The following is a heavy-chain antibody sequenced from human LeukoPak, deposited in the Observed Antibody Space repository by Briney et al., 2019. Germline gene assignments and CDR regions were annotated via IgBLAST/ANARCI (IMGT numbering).Heavy chain of an antibody. J-gene: IGHJ4*02. CDR3: AKDWIQFNRVFDCFDS. CDR1: GFPFGTNA. CDR2: IGNTET. D-gene: IGHD5-18*01. Sequence: GSPRLSFSNLGFPFGTNALNWVRQAPGKGLEWVATIGNTETFYADSVTGRFTISRDNSKNTVNLQMNRLRVEDAAIYYCAKDWIQFNRVFDCFDSWGQGTLVTVSS. V-gene: IGHV3-23*01.